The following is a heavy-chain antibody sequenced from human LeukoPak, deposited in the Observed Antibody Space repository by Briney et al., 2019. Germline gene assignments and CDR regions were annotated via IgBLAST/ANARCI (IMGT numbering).Heavy chain of an antibody. J-gene: IGHJ3*02. CDR1: GGSISSGGYS. Sequence: SETLSLTCAVSGGSISSGGYSWSWIRQPPGKGLEWIGYIYYSGSTYYNPSLKSRVTISVDTSKNQFSLKLSSVTAADTAVYYCARVRRAFDIWGQGTMVTVSS. V-gene: IGHV4-30-2*05. CDR2: IYYSGST. CDR3: ARVRRAFDI.